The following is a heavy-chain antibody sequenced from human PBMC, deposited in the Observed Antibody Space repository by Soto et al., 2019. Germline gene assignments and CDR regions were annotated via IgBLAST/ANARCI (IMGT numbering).Heavy chain of an antibody. CDR3: ARGSGTPPRGLRFLEWSPRGGYFQH. J-gene: IGHJ1*01. D-gene: IGHD3-3*01. CDR2: INHSGST. V-gene: IGHV4-34*01. Sequence: QVQLQQWGAGLLKPSETLSLTCAVYGGSFSGYYWSWIRQPPGKGLEWIGEINHSGSTNYNPSLKSRVTISVDTSKNQFSLKLSSVTAADTAVYYCARGSGTPPRGLRFLEWSPRGGYFQHWGQGTLVTVSS. CDR1: GGSFSGYY.